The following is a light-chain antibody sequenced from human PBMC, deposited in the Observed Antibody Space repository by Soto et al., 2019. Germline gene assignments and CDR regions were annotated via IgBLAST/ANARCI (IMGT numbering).Light chain of an antibody. J-gene: IGLJ2*01. CDR1: DIGSKG. V-gene: IGLV3-21*01. CDR3: QVWDSGSAHVV. CDR2: SDT. Sequence: SYELTQPPSVSVAPGKTASISCGGNDIGSKGVHRYQQKPGQAPVLVIYSDTDLPPVITERFSGSNSANLATLTISRVEAGDEADYYCQVWDSGSAHVVFGGGTKLTVL.